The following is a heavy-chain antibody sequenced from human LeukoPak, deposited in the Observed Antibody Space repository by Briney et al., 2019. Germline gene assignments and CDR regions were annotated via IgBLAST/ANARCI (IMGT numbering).Heavy chain of an antibody. CDR3: AKVAWRDYGDYVWSQPRYYFDY. J-gene: IGHJ4*02. CDR2: ISGSGGST. CDR1: GFTFSSYA. D-gene: IGHD4-17*01. V-gene: IGHV3-23*01. Sequence: PGGSLRLSCAASGFTFSSYAMSWVRQAPGKGLEWVSAISGSGGSTYYADSVKGRFAISRDNSKNTLYLQMNSLRAEDTAVYYCAKVAWRDYGDYVWSQPRYYFDYWGQGTLVTVSS.